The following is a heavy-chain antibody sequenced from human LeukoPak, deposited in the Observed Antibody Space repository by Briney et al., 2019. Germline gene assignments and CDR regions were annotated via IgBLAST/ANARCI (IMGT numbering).Heavy chain of an antibody. D-gene: IGHD1-26*01. Sequence: GGSLRLSCAASQFTFSRYAMSWVRQAPGKGLEWVATINHDGSEKYYVDSVKGRFTISRDNAKSSLYLQMDSLRAEDTAVYYCARGGKYMFDYWGQGTLVTVSS. CDR3: ARGGKYMFDY. CDR1: QFTFSRYA. CDR2: INHDGSEK. V-gene: IGHV3-7*01. J-gene: IGHJ4*02.